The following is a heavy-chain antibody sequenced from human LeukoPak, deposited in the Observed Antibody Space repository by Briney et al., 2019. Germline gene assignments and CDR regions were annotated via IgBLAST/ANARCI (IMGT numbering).Heavy chain of an antibody. CDR3: ARAAWLWDP. V-gene: IGHV3-9*01. CDR2: ISWNSGSI. Sequence: GGSLRLSCAASGFTFDDYAMHWVRQAPGKGLEWVSGISWNSGSIGYADSVKGRFTISRDNAKNSLYLQMNSLRAEDTAVYYCARAAWLWDPWGQGTLVTVSS. CDR1: GFTFDDYA. D-gene: IGHD3-22*01. J-gene: IGHJ5*02.